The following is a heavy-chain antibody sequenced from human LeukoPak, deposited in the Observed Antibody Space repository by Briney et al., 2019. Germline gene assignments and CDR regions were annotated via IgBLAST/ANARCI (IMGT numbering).Heavy chain of an antibody. V-gene: IGHV1-18*04. Sequence: ASVKVSCKASGYTFTSYGISWVRQAPGQGLEWMGWISAYNGNTNYAQKLQGRVTMTTDTSTSTAYMELRSLRSDDTAAYYCARVDIDCSSTSCLYYFDYWGQGTLVTVSS. CDR1: GYTFTSYG. D-gene: IGHD2-2*01. J-gene: IGHJ4*02. CDR2: ISAYNGNT. CDR3: ARVDIDCSSTSCLYYFDY.